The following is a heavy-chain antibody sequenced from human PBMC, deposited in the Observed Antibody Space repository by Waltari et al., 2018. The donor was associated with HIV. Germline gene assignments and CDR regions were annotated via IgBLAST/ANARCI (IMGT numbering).Heavy chain of an antibody. CDR2: MNSDGSST. CDR3: ARTFTVATISPLLH. J-gene: IGHJ4*02. Sequence: EVQLVESGGGLVQPGGSLRLSCAASGFTFSSYWMHWVRQVPGKGLVWVSRMNSDGSSTTYADSVKGRFTISRDNAKSTLYLQMNRLRDEDTAVYYCARTFTVATISPLLHWGQGTLVTVSS. D-gene: IGHD5-12*01. CDR1: GFTFSSYW. V-gene: IGHV3-74*01.